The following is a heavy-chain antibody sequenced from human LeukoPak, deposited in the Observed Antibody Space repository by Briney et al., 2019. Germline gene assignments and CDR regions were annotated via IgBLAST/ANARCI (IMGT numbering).Heavy chain of an antibody. CDR3: ATGVFQDFDY. V-gene: IGHV3-7*01. Sequence: GGSLRLSCAASGFSFSRYWMSWVRQAPGKGLEWVANIKQDGNEKYYVDSVKGRFTISRDNAKNSLYLQMNSLRAEDTAVYYCATGVFQDFDYWGQGTLVTVSS. J-gene: IGHJ4*02. CDR2: IKQDGNEK. CDR1: GFSFSRYW. D-gene: IGHD2-21*01.